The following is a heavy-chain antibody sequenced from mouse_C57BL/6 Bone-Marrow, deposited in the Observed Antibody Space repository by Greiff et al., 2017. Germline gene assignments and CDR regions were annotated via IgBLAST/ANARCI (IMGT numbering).Heavy chain of an antibody. CDR2: IWGGGST. D-gene: IGHD2-10*01. V-gene: IGHV2-9*01. CDR3: AIHRGPTMGAD. J-gene: IGHJ3*01. Sequence: VKLQQSGPGLVAPSQSLYITCTVSGFSLTSYGVDWVRQPPGKGLEWLGAIWGGGSTNYNYALMSRLSIRKDKSKGQYFSKMNSLQTNDTAMYYCAIHRGPTMGADWGQGTLVTVSA. CDR1: GFSLTSYG.